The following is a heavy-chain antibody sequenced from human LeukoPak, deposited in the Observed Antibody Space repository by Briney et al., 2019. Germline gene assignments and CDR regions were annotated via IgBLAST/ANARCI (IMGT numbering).Heavy chain of an antibody. Sequence: ASVKVSSRAPGYTFPTYGITWGGQALDQGLKWMGWISAYNGNTNYAQKLQGRVTMTTDTSTSTAYMELRSLRSDDTAVYYCARDTAMGEMINWGQGTLVTVSS. CDR2: ISAYNGNT. CDR1: GYTFPTYG. CDR3: ARDTAMGEMIN. D-gene: IGHD5-18*01. V-gene: IGHV1-18*01. J-gene: IGHJ4*02.